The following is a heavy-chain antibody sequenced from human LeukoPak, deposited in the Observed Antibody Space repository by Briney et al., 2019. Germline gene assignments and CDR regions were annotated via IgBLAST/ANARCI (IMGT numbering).Heavy chain of an antibody. J-gene: IGHJ4*02. CDR1: GYTFTSYY. V-gene: IGHV1-46*01. CDR2: ISPSGGST. D-gene: IGHD3-9*01. Sequence: ASVKVSCKASGYTFTSYYMHWVRQAPGQGLEWMGIISPSGGSTSYAQKFQGRVTMTRDTSTSTVYMELSSLRSEDTAVYYCARARTYYDILTGYLDYWGQGTLVTVSS. CDR3: ARARTYYDILTGYLDY.